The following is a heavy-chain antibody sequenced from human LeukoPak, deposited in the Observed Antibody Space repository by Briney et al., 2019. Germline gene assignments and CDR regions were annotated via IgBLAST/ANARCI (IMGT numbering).Heavy chain of an antibody. CDR3: ARGSFWFDP. D-gene: IGHD2-15*01. CDR2: ITTYNGDT. V-gene: IGHV1-18*01. CDR1: GYTFTTYG. Sequence: ASVKVSCKASGYTFTTYGLSWVRQAPGQGLEWMGWITTYNGDTDYAQKLHGRVTMTTDTSTNTAYMELKSLRSDDTAVYYCARGSFWFDPWGQGTLVTVSS. J-gene: IGHJ5*02.